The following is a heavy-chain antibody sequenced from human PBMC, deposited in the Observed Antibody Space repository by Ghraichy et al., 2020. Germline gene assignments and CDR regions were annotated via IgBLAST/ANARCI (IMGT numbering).Heavy chain of an antibody. D-gene: IGHD3-3*01. Sequence: SETLSLTCTVSGGSISSYYWSWIRQPPGKGLEWIGYIYYSGSTNYNPSLKSRVTISVDTSKNQFSLKLSSVTAADTAVYYCARVSVLRFLEWPPTPYYYYYYMDVWGKGTTVTVSS. CDR3: ARVSVLRFLEWPPTPYYYYYYMDV. CDR2: IYYSGST. V-gene: IGHV4-59*01. J-gene: IGHJ6*03. CDR1: GGSISSYY.